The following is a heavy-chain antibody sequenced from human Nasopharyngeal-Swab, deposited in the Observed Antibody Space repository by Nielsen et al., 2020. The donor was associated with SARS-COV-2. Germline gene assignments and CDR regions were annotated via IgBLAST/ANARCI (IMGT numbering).Heavy chain of an antibody. CDR3: AKTSISGGTFFDS. V-gene: IGHV4-4*07. J-gene: IGHJ4*02. CDR2: IFPSGNT. D-gene: IGHD1-14*01. Sequence: GSLRLSCTVSGGSITNHYWSWIRQPAGEGLEWIGRIFPSGNTHYNPFLKSRVTISRDTSKNQFSLKLHSMTAADTAVYYCAKTSISGGTFFDSWGQGTLVTVSS. CDR1: GGSITNHY.